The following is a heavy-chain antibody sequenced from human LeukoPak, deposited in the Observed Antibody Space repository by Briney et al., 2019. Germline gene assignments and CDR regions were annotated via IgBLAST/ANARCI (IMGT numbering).Heavy chain of an antibody. V-gene: IGHV3-74*01. CDR2: INSDGSST. J-gene: IGHJ5*02. D-gene: IGHD6-19*01. CDR1: GFSLNTYW. CDR3: ARASCSSGWRDNWFDP. Sequence: GGTLRLSCAASGFSLNTYWMHWVRQAPGKGLVWVSRINSDGSSTSYADSAKGRFTISRDDAKTTVSLQMNSLRAEDTAVYYCARASCSSGWRDNWFDPWGQGTLVTVSS.